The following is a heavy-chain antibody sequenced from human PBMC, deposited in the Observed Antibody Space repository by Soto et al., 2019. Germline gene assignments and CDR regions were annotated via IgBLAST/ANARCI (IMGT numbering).Heavy chain of an antibody. J-gene: IGHJ4*02. CDR2: ISAYTGNK. V-gene: IGHV1-18*01. CDR3: AREGDVTMFRGVIVAFDY. CDR1: GYIFTNYG. D-gene: IGHD3-10*01. Sequence: QVQLVQSGAEVKKPGASVKVSCKASGYIFTNYGVNWVRQAPGQGLEWMGWISAYTGNKRYAQNVQGRVTMTTDTYTTTAYMELRSLRSDDTAVYYCAREGDVTMFRGVIVAFDYWGQGTLVTVSS.